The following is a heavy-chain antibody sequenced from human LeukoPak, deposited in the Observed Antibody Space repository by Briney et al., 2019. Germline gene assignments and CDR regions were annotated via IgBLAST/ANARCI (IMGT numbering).Heavy chain of an antibody. V-gene: IGHV1-2*02. CDR1: GYTFTGYY. Sequence: GASVKVSCKASGYTFTGYYIHWVRQAPGQGLEWMGWINPNSGGTNYAQKFQGRVTMTRDTSISTAYMELSRLRSDDTAVYYCARDQHSSSWYYGQRNYYYYYGMDVWGQGTTVTVSS. J-gene: IGHJ6*02. CDR2: INPNSGGT. D-gene: IGHD6-13*01. CDR3: ARDQHSSSWYYGQRNYYYYYGMDV.